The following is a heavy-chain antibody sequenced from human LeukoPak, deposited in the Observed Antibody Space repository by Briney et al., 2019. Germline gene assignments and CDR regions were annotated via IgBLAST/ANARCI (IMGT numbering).Heavy chain of an antibody. V-gene: IGHV4-34*01. CDR3: ARLSVSMFGVVRSWFDP. CDR2: INHRGTT. CDR1: GGSLSGYY. J-gene: IGHJ5*02. D-gene: IGHD3-3*01. Sequence: PSETLSLTCAVYGGSLSGYYWSWIRQPPGKGLEWLGEINHRGTTKYNPFLMSRVAISLDTSNNQFSLRMNSVTAADTAVYYCARLSVSMFGVVRSWFDPWGQGTLVTVSS.